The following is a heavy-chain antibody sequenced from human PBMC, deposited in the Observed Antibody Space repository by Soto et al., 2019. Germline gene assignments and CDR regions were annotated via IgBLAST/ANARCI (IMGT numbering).Heavy chain of an antibody. D-gene: IGHD2-15*01. CDR3: VKDDRILGRRYFDL. V-gene: IGHV3-74*01. CDR1: QFSFSSYW. Sequence: PGGSLRLSCAASQFSFSSYWMHWVRQVPGKGPAWVSRINHDGSKTEYADSVKGRLTISRDNSKNTLFLQMNSLRVEDTAVYYCVKDDRILGRRYFDLWGRGTLVTVSS. J-gene: IGHJ2*01. CDR2: INHDGSKT.